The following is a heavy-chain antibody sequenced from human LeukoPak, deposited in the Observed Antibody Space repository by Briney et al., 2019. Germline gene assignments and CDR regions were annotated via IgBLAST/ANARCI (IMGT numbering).Heavy chain of an antibody. J-gene: IGHJ3*02. CDR3: ARRLISPAAFDI. CDR1: GGSISSGGYS. V-gene: IGHV4-30-2*01. D-gene: IGHD2/OR15-2a*01. Sequence: SQTLSLTCAVSGGSISSGGYSWSWIRQPPGKGLEWIGYIYHSGSTYYNPSLKSRVTISVDRSKNQFSLKLSSVTAADTAVYYCARRLISPAAFDIWGQGTMVTVSS. CDR2: IYHSGST.